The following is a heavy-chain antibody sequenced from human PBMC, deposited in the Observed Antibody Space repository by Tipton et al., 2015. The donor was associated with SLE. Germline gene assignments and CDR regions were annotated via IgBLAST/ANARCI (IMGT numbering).Heavy chain of an antibody. CDR1: GGSFSGYY. J-gene: IGHJ6*03. V-gene: IGHV4-34*01. CDR2: INHSGST. Sequence: TLSLTCAVYGGSFSGYYWSWIRQPPGKGLEWIGEINHSGSTNYNPSLKSRVTISVDTSKNQFSLKLSSVTAADTAVYYCARAMDYYDFWSGYYTVVHYYYMDAWGKGTTVTVSS. CDR3: ARAMDYYDFWSGYYTVVHYYYMDA. D-gene: IGHD3-3*01.